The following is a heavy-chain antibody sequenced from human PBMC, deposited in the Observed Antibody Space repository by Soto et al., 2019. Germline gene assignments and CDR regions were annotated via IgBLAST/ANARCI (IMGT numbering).Heavy chain of an antibody. Sequence: QVQLQQWGAGLLKPSETLSLTCAVYGGSFSGYYWSWIRQPLGKGLEWIGEINHSGSTNYNPSLKSRVTISVDTSKNQFSLKLSSVTAADTSVYYCARGSQYYYDSSGYRRPKGNYYFDYWGQGTLVTVSS. CDR1: GGSFSGYY. V-gene: IGHV4-34*01. D-gene: IGHD3-22*01. CDR2: INHSGST. J-gene: IGHJ4*02. CDR3: ARGSQYYYDSSGYRRPKGNYYFDY.